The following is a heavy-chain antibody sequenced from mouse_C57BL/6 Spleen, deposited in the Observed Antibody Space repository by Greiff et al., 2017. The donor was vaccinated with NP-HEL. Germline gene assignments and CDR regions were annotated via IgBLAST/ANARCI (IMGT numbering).Heavy chain of an antibody. CDR1: GFTFTDYY. J-gene: IGHJ4*01. CDR2: IRNKANGYTT. CDR3: ARYPYYSNYNYYAMDY. Sequence: EVKLMESGGGLVQPGGSLSLSCAASGFTFTDYYMSWVRQPPGKALEGLGFIRNKANGYTTEYSASVKGRFTISRDNSQSILYLQMNALRAEDSATYYCARYPYYSNYNYYAMDYWGQGTSVTVSS. D-gene: IGHD2-5*01. V-gene: IGHV7-3*01.